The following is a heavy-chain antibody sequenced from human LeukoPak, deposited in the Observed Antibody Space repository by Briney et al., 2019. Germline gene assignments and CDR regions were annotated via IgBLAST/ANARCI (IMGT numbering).Heavy chain of an antibody. V-gene: IGHV3-21*01. CDR3: ARSLGSSGYQDY. D-gene: IGHD3-22*01. J-gene: IGHJ4*02. Sequence: GGSLRLSCAASGFTFSSYSMNWVRQAPGKGLEWVSSISTSSIYIYYADSMKGRFTISRDNAKNTVYLQMNSLRAEDTAVYYCARSLGSSGYQDYWGQGTLVTVSS. CDR1: GFTFSSYS. CDR2: ISTSSIYI.